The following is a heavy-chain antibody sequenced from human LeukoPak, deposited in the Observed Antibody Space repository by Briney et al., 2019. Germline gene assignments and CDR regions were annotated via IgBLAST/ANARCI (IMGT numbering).Heavy chain of an antibody. CDR2: IYSGGST. V-gene: IGHV3-53*01. Sequence: PGGSLRLSCAASGFTVSSSYMSWVRQAPGKGLEWVSVIYSGGSTYYADSVKGRFTISRDNSKNTLYLQMNSLRAEDTAVYYCAKYCSSTSCWDGMDVWGQGTTVTVSS. D-gene: IGHD2-2*01. J-gene: IGHJ6*02. CDR1: GFTVSSSY. CDR3: AKYCSSTSCWDGMDV.